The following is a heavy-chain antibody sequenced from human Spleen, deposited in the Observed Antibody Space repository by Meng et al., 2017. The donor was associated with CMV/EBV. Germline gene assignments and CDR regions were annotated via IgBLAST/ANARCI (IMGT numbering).Heavy chain of an antibody. J-gene: IGHJ4*02. CDR1: GFTFSSYE. V-gene: IGHV3-48*03. CDR2: ISSSGSTI. CDR3: ATGPQKSYFDY. Sequence: GESLKISCAASGFTFSSYEMNWVRQAPGKGLEWVSYISSSGSTIYYTDSVKGRFTISRDNAKNSLYLQMNSLTTEDTAVYYCATGPQKSYFDYWGQGTLVTVSS.